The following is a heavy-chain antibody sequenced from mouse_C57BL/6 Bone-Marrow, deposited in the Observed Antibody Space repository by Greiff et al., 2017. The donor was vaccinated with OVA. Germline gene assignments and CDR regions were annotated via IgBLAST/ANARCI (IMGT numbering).Heavy chain of an antibody. CDR3: ARNYDYAMDY. CDR2: ISSGSSTI. D-gene: IGHD2-4*01. Sequence: EVMLVESGGGLVKPGGSLKLSCAASGFTFSDYGMHWVRQAPEKGLEWVAYISSGSSTIYYADTVKGRFTISRDNAKNTLFLQMTSLRSEDTAMYYCARNYDYAMDYWVQGTSVTVSS. V-gene: IGHV5-17*01. CDR1: GFTFSDYG. J-gene: IGHJ4*01.